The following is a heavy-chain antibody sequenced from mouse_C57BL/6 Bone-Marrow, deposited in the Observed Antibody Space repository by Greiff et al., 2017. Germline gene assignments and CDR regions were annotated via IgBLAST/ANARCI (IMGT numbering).Heavy chain of an antibody. D-gene: IGHD3-2*02. CDR2: IHPNSGST. J-gene: IGHJ4*01. CDR3: ARYQLRLPYYYAMDY. V-gene: IGHV1-64*01. Sequence: VQLQQPGAELVKPGASVKLSCKASGYTFTSYWMHWVKQRPGQGLEWIGMIHPNSGSTNYNEKFKSKATLTVDKSSSTAYMQLSSLTSEDSAVYYCARYQLRLPYYYAMDYWGQGTSVTVSS. CDR1: GYTFTSYW.